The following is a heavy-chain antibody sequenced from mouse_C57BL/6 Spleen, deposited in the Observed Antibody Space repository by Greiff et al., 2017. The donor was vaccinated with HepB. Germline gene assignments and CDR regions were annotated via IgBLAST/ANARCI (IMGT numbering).Heavy chain of an antibody. CDR2: ISSGSSTI. CDR3: AREGFGTGNWYFDV. CDR1: GFTFSDYG. V-gene: IGHV5-17*01. Sequence: EVQLLESGGGLVKPGGSLKLSCAASGFTFSDYGMHWVRQAPEKGLEWVAYISSGSSTIDYADTVKGRFTISRDNAKNTMFLQMTSLRSEDTAMYYCAREGFGTGNWYFDVWGTGTTVTVSS. D-gene: IGHD3-3*01. J-gene: IGHJ1*03.